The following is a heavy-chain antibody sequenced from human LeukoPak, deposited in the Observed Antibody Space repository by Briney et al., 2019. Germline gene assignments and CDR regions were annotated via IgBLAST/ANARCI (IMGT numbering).Heavy chain of an antibody. V-gene: IGHV3-48*04. CDR2: ISSSSSTI. Sequence: GGSLRLSCAASGFTFSSYSMNWVRQAPGKGLEWVSYISSSSSTIYYADSVKGRFTISRDNAKNSLYLQMNSLRAEDTAVYYCARGQGEKRYYDSSGYYRQAFDIWGQGTMVAVSS. CDR3: ARGQGEKRYYDSSGYYRQAFDI. D-gene: IGHD3-22*01. CDR1: GFTFSSYS. J-gene: IGHJ3*02.